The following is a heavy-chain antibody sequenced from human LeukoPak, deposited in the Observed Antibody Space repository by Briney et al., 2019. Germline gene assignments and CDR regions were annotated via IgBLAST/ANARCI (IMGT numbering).Heavy chain of an antibody. CDR3: ARDAGSYTMGNWFDP. V-gene: IGHV3-48*02. CDR1: GFTFSRYS. Sequence: GGSLRLSCAASGFTFSRYSMNWVRQAPGKGLEWVSYISSSRTMYYADSVKGRFTITRDDARNSLYLLMNSLRDEDSAVYYCARDAGSYTMGNWFDPWGQGTLVTVSS. CDR2: ISSSRTM. D-gene: IGHD1-26*01. J-gene: IGHJ5*02.